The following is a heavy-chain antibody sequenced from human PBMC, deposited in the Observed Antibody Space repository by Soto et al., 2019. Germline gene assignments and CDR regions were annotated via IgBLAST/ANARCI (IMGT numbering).Heavy chain of an antibody. V-gene: IGHV3-23*01. Sequence: GGSLRLSCAASGFTFSSYAMSWVRQAPGKGLEWVSAISGSGGSTYYADSVKGRLTISRDNSKNTLYPQMNSLRAEDTAVYYCAKHIVVVTAGFDYWGHGTLVTVSS. J-gene: IGHJ4*01. CDR1: GFTFSSYA. D-gene: IGHD2-21*02. CDR3: AKHIVVVTAGFDY. CDR2: ISGSGGST.